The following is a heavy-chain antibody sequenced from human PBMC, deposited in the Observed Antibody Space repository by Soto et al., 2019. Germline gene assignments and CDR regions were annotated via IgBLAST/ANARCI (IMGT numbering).Heavy chain of an antibody. CDR2: ISGSGGST. CDR1: GFTFSSYA. CDR3: AKTPGIVVVITHDY. V-gene: IGHV3-23*01. J-gene: IGHJ4*02. Sequence: GGSLRLSCAASGFTFSSYAMSWVRQAPGKGLEWVSAISGSGGSTYYADSVKGRFTISRDNSKNTLYLQMNSLRAEDTAVYYCAKTPGIVVVITHDYWGQGTLVTVSS. D-gene: IGHD3-22*01.